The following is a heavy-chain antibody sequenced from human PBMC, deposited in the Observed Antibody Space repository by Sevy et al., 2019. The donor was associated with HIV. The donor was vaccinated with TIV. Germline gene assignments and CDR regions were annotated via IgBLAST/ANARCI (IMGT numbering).Heavy chain of an antibody. Sequence: SGPTLVKPTQTLTLTCTFSGFSLSTSGVGVGWIRQPPGKALEWLALIYWNDDKRYSPSLKSRLTITKDTSKNQVVLTMTNMDPVDTATYYCAHSSYYYGSGSYYNDGPLDYWGQGTLVTVSS. J-gene: IGHJ4*02. V-gene: IGHV2-5*01. CDR3: AHSSYYYGSGSYYNDGPLDY. CDR2: IYWNDDK. CDR1: GFSLSTSGVG. D-gene: IGHD3-10*01.